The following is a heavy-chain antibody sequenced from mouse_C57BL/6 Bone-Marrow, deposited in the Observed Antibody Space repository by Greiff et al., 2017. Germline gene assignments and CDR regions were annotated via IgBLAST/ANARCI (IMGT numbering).Heavy chain of an antibody. D-gene: IGHD2-2*01. V-gene: IGHV1-5*01. J-gene: IGHJ2*01. CDR1: GYTFTSYW. CDR2: IYPGNSDT. Sequence: VQLQQSGTVLARPGASVKMSCKTSGYTFTSYWMHWVKQRPGQGLEWIGAIYPGNSDTSYNQKFKGKAKLTAVTSASTAYMELSSQTKEDSAVYYWTSPIYYGYDDLYFDYWGQGTTLTVSS. CDR3: TSPIYYGYDDLYFDY.